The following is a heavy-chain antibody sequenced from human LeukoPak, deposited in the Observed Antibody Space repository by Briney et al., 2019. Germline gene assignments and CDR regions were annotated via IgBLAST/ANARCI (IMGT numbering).Heavy chain of an antibody. Sequence: PSETLSLTCAVYGGSFSGYYWSWIRQPPGKGLEWIGEINHSGSTNYNPSLKSRVTISVDTSKNQFSLKLSSVTAADTAVYYCARGHEYFDPDYWGQGTLVFVSS. CDR1: GGSFSGYY. CDR3: ARGHEYFDPDY. CDR2: INHSGST. J-gene: IGHJ4*02. V-gene: IGHV4-34*01. D-gene: IGHD3-9*01.